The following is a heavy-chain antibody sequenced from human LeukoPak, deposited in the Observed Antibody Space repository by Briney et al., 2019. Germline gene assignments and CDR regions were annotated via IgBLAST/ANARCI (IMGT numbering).Heavy chain of an antibody. D-gene: IGHD3-10*01. V-gene: IGHV3-15*01. CDR2: IKSKTDGGTT. CDR1: GFTFSNAW. Sequence: GGSLRLSCAASGFTFSNAWMSWVRQAPGKGLEWVGRIKSKTDGGTTDYAAPVKGRFTISRDNSKNTLYLQMNSLRAEDTAVYYCAKDGLYYGSGSYHPPYYYYYMDVWGKGTTVTISS. CDR3: AKDGLYYGSGSYHPPYYYYYMDV. J-gene: IGHJ6*03.